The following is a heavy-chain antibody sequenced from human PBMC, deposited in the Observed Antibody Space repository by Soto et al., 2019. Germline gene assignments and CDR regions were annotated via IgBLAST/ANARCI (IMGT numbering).Heavy chain of an antibody. CDR1: GGTFSSYA. D-gene: IGHD6-6*01. CDR2: IIPIFGTA. CDR3: ARPGQRVGKYYCSYYYMDV. J-gene: IGHJ6*03. V-gene: IGHV1-69*13. Sequence: SVKVSCKASGGTFSSYAISWVRQAPGQGLEWMGGIIPIFGTANYAQKFQGRVTITADESTSTAYMELSSLRSEDTAVYYCARPGQRVGKYYCSYYYMDVWCKGTTVTVSS.